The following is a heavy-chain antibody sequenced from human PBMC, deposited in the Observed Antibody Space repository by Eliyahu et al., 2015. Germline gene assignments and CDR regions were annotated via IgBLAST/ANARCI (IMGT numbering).Heavy chain of an antibody. V-gene: IGHV3-30*03. D-gene: IGHD3-22*01. CDR2: LSYYGTSK. Sequence: QVQLVESGGGVVQPGRSLRLSCAASGFTFSTYGMHWVRQAPGKGLEWVAGLSYYGTSKYYADSLKGRFTISRDDSKNTLYLQMNSLRAEDTAVYYCARWYYYDSSGSPDYWGQGTLVTVSS. J-gene: IGHJ4*02. CDR3: ARWYYYDSSGSPDY. CDR1: GFTFSTYG.